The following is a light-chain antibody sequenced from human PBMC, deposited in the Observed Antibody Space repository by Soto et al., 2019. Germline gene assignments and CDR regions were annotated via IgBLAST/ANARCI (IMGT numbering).Light chain of an antibody. Sequence: LTQSPGTLSLSPGERATLSCRAXQSVSSSYLAWYQQKPRQAPRLLIYGASSRATGIPDRFSGSGSGTDFTLTISRLEPEDFAVYYCQQYGSSPWLTFGGGTKVEIK. CDR2: GAS. CDR3: QQYGSSPWLT. CDR1: QSVSSSY. V-gene: IGKV3-20*01. J-gene: IGKJ4*01.